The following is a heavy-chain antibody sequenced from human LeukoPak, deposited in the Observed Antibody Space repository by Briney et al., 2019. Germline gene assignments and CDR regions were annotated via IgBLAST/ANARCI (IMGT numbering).Heavy chain of an antibody. CDR2: IGPTGFDR. J-gene: IGHJ4*02. CDR1: GLTFSTSG. CDR3: ATETNGRHYDY. D-gene: IGHD1-14*01. V-gene: IGHV3-21*06. Sequence: GGSLRLSCTTSGLTFSTSGFNWVRQAPGRGLEWVASIGPTGFDRYHADSIKGRFTISRGNANNFLYLQMDSLRAEDTAVYYCATETNGRHYDYWGQGTLLTVSS.